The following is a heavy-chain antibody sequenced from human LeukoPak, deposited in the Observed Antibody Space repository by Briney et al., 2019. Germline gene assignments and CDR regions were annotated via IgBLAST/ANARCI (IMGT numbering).Heavy chain of an antibody. D-gene: IGHD1-26*01. CDR3: SKGGWGAITDY. J-gene: IGHJ4*02. CDR2: IDSSGGRT. CDR1: GFTVNTYA. V-gene: IGHV3-23*01. Sequence: QAGGSLRLSCAASGFTVNTYAMTWVRQAPGKWLEWVSDIDSSGGRTNYADSVKGRFTISRDIFRNTLYLQMNSLRVEDTAVYYCSKGGWGAITDYWGQGTLVTVSS.